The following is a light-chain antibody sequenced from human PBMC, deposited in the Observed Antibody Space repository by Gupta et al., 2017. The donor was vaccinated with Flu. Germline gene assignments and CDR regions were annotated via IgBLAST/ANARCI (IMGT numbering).Light chain of an antibody. CDR3: QQYEVSPLWT. CDR2: DAS. Sequence: LSLSPGERAILACRARQSVIANRLAWYQQKPGQSPRLLIIDASRMDTGIPERFSGSGSGTVFTLTISRLEPVDVAVYYCQQYEVSPLWTFGQWTKVEV. V-gene: IGKV3-20*01. J-gene: IGKJ1*01. CDR1: QSVIANR.